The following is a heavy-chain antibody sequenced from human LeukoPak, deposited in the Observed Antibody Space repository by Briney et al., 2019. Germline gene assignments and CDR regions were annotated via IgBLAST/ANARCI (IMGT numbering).Heavy chain of an antibody. CDR2: IYTSGST. D-gene: IGHD2-2*01. CDR1: GGSISSYY. Sequence: PSETLSLTCTVSGGSISSYYWSWIRQPAGKGLEWIGRIYTSGSTNYNPSLKSRVTMSVDTSKNQFSLKLSSVTAADTAVYYCAREGVVAAPYYFDYWGKGTLVTVSS. CDR3: AREGVVAAPYYFDY. J-gene: IGHJ4*02. V-gene: IGHV4-4*07.